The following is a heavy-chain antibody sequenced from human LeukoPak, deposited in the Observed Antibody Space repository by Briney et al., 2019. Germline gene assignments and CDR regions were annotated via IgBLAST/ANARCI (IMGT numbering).Heavy chain of an antibody. CDR1: GFTLSTYA. D-gene: IGHD3-22*01. V-gene: IGHV3-23*01. Sequence: GGSLRLSCAASGFTLSTYAMSWVRQTPGKGLEWVAATSSSDAGTYHADSVRGRFAISRDNSKNTLYLQMNSLRAEDTAVYYCAKEPPFQITMIVVVSPYFDYWGQGTLVTVSS. J-gene: IGHJ4*02. CDR2: TSSSDAGT. CDR3: AKEPPFQITMIVVVSPYFDY.